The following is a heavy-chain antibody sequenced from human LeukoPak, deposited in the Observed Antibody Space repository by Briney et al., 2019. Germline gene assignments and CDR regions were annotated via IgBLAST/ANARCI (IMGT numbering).Heavy chain of an antibody. D-gene: IGHD5-18*01. CDR2: INHSGST. CDR3: ARGAGIQLWLSS. J-gene: IGHJ4*02. Sequence: PSETLSLTCAVYGGSFGGYYWSWIRQPPGKGLEWIGEINHSGSTNYNPSLKSRVTISVDTSKNQFSLKLSSVTAADTAVYYCARGAGIQLWLSSWGQGTLVTVSS. CDR1: GGSFGGYY. V-gene: IGHV4-34*01.